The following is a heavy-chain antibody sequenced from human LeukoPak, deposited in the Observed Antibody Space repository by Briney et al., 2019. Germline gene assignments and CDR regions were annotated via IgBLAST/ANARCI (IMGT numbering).Heavy chain of an antibody. CDR2: INAGNGNT. Sequence: ASVKVSCKAPGYTFTSYAMYWVRQAPGQRLEWMGWINAGNGNTKYSQKFQGRVTITRDTSASTVYMELTSLRSEDTAVYYCGRSDYGDYGITYWGQGTLVTVSS. J-gene: IGHJ4*02. CDR1: GYTFTSYA. D-gene: IGHD4-17*01. V-gene: IGHV1-3*01. CDR3: GRSDYGDYGITY.